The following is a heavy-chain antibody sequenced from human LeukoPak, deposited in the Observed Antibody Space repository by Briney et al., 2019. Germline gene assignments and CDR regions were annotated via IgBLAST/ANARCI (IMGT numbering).Heavy chain of an antibody. CDR3: ARVQGSGLFRWY. D-gene: IGHD2-15*01. V-gene: IGHV3-66*01. CDR2: IYSDSST. J-gene: IGHJ4*02. Sequence: GGSLRLSCAASGFTVSSKYMSWVRQAPGKGLEWVSVIYSDSSTYYADSVKGRFTISRDNSKNTLYLQMNSLGAEDTGVYYCARVQGSGLFRWYWGQGTLVTVSS. CDR1: GFTVSSKY.